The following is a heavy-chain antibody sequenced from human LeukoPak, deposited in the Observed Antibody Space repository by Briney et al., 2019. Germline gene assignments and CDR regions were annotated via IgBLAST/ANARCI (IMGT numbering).Heavy chain of an antibody. CDR3: ARGGYSYGSPALDP. CDR1: GGSISSGGYY. J-gene: IGHJ5*02. D-gene: IGHD5-18*01. CDR2: IYYSGST. V-gene: IGHV4-31*03. Sequence: SETLSLTCTVSGGSISSGGYYWSWIRQHPGKGLEWIGYIYYSGSTYYNPSLKSRVTISVDTSKDQFSLKLSSVTAADTAVYYCARGGYSYGSPALDPWGQGTLVTVSS.